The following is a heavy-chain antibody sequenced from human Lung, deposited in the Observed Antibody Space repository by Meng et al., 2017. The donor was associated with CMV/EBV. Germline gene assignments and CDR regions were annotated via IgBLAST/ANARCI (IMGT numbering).Heavy chain of an antibody. Sequence: ASXXVSXKASGYTFTNYDINWVRRATGQGLEWLGWINPNNYNTGYAHQFQGRVTMTRTTSISTAYLELSGLRSEDTAVYYCARGRAGSGSPYYFDYWGPGKLV. CDR1: GYTFTNYD. CDR2: INPNNYNT. CDR3: ARGRAGSGSPYYFDY. V-gene: IGHV1-8*01. D-gene: IGHD3-10*01. J-gene: IGHJ4*02.